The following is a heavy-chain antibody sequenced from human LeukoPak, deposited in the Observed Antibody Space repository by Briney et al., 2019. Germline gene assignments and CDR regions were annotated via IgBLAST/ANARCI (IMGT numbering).Heavy chain of an antibody. D-gene: IGHD5-24*01. V-gene: IGHV1-69*13. CDR3: ARTSREMTTSTGYFDY. Sequence: GASVKVSCKASGGTFSSYAISWVRQAPGQGLEWMGGIIPIFGTANYAQKFQGRVTITADESTSTAYMELSSLRSEDTAVYYCARTSREMTTSTGYFDYWGQGTLVTVSS. CDR2: IIPIFGTA. J-gene: IGHJ4*02. CDR1: GGTFSSYA.